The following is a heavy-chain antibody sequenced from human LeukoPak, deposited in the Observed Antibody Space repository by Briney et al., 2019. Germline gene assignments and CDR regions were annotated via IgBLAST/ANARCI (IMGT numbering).Heavy chain of an antibody. J-gene: IGHJ4*02. Sequence: PETLSLTCAVYGGSITGYYWSWIRQPPGKGLEWVGEIHYTGATSYNPSLKSRATISIDTSKNQVSLKLSSVTAADTAVYYCARGNILSGYCFDFWGQGALVTVSS. CDR2: IHYTGAT. CDR1: GGSITGYY. D-gene: IGHD3-9*01. V-gene: IGHV4-34*01. CDR3: ARGNILSGYCFDF.